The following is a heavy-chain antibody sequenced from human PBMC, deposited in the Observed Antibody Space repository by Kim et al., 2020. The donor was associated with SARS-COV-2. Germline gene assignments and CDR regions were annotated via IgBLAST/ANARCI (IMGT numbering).Heavy chain of an antibody. CDR3: ARDPTYSVYGMDV. V-gene: IGHV4-59*13. CDR2: IYYSGST. J-gene: IGHJ6*02. Sequence: SETLSLTCTVSGGSISSYYWSWIRQPPGKGLEWIGYIYYSGSTNYNPSLKSRVTISVDTSKNQFSLKLSSVTAADTAVYYCARDPTYSVYGMDVWGQGTTVTVSS. CDR1: GGSISSYY. D-gene: IGHD2-21*01.